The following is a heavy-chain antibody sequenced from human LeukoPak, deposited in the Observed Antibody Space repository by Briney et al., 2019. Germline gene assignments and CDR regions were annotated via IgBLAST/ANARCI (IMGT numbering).Heavy chain of an antibody. Sequence: GGSLRLSCAASGFTFSSYGMHWVRQAPGKGLEWVAVISYDGSNKYYADSVKGRFTISRDNSKNTLYLQMNSLRAEDTAVYYCARADYYDSSGYRSFDYWGQGTLVTVSS. CDR2: ISYDGSNK. CDR1: GFTFSSYG. D-gene: IGHD3-22*01. CDR3: ARADYYDSSGYRSFDY. V-gene: IGHV3-30*03. J-gene: IGHJ4*02.